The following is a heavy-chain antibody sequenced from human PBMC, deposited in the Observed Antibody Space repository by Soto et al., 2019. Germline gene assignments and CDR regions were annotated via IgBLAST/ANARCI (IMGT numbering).Heavy chain of an antibody. Sequence: GGSLRLSCAASGFTFSSYSMNWVRQAPGKGLEWVSSISSSSSYIYYADSVKGRFTISRDNAKNSLYLQMNSPRAEDTAVYYCARDRRVSSSWCSHFDYWGQGTLVTVSS. CDR2: ISSSSSYI. CDR3: ARDRRVSSSWCSHFDY. D-gene: IGHD6-13*01. J-gene: IGHJ4*02. V-gene: IGHV3-21*01. CDR1: GFTFSSYS.